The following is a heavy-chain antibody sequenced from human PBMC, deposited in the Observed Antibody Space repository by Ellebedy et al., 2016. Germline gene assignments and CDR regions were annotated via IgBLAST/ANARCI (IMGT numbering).Heavy chain of an antibody. Sequence: GGSLRLXXAASGFTFSNYRMSWVRQVPGKGLQWVATIDPDGSGKSYVESVRGRFSSSRDNAKNSLYLQMNSLRAEDTGIYYCVKEFDYWGPGTLVTVSS. CDR2: IDPDGSGK. V-gene: IGHV3-7*01. CDR1: GFTFSNYR. CDR3: VKEFDY. J-gene: IGHJ4*02.